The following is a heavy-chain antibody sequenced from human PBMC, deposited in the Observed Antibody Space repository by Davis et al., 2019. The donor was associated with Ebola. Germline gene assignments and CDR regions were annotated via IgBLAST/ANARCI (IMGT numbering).Heavy chain of an antibody. CDR2: ISAYNGNT. CDR1: GYTFTSYG. CDR3: ARVAGTAIRAYYFDY. D-gene: IGHD2-21*02. J-gene: IGHJ4*02. Sequence: ASVKVSCKASGYTFTSYGISWVRQPPGQGLEWMGWISAYNGNTNYAQKLQGRVTMTTDTSTSTAYMELRSLRSDDTAVYYCARVAGTAIRAYYFDYWGQGTLVTVSS. V-gene: IGHV1-18*01.